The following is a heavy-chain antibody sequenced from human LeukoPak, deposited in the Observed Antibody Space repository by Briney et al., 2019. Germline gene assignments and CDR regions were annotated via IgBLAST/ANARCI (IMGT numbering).Heavy chain of an antibody. J-gene: IGHJ5*02. CDR2: IYYSGST. Sequence: SKTLSLTCTVSGGSISSYYWSWIRQPPGKGLEWIGYIYYSGSTNYNPSLKSRVTISVDTSKNQFSLKLSSVTAADTAVYYCARQGFGSGSPPSYNWFDPWGQGTLVTVSS. D-gene: IGHD1-26*01. V-gene: IGHV4-59*08. CDR1: GGSISSYY. CDR3: ARQGFGSGSPPSYNWFDP.